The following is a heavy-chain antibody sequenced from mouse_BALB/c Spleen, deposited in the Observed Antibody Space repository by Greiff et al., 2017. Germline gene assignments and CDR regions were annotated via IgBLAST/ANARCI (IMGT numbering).Heavy chain of an antibody. D-gene: IGHD2-2*01. CDR2: IDPANGNT. V-gene: IGHV14-3*02. J-gene: IGHJ4*01. CDR1: GFNIKDTY. Sequence: EVQLQQSGAELVKPGASVKLSCTASGFNIKDTYMHWVKQRPEQGLEWIGRIDPANGNTKYDPKFQGKATITADTSSNTAYLQLSSLTSEDTAVYYCARNFYYGYDGAMDYWGQGTSVTVSS. CDR3: ARNFYYGYDGAMDY.